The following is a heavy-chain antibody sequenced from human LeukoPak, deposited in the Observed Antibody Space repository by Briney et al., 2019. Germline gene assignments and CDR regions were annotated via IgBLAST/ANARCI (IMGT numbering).Heavy chain of an antibody. J-gene: IGHJ4*01. CDR1: GFILNSYG. V-gene: IGHV3-33*03. D-gene: IGHD6-19*01. Sequence: PGGSLRLSCAASGFILNSYGMHWVRQAPGKGLEWVADIWFDRKNQHFADSVRGRFAISRDNSKNTVYLQINSLRAEDTAVYYCAKDHSSGAKYYFDRWGHGTLVTVSS. CDR3: AKDHSSGAKYYFDR. CDR2: IWFDRKNQ.